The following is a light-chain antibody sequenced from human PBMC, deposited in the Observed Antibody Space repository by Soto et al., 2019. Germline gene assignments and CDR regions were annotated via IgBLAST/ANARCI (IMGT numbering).Light chain of an antibody. CDR3: SSYTSSSTPVV. J-gene: IGLJ2*01. Sequence: QSALTQPASVSGSPGQSITISCTGTSSDVGGYNYVSWYQQHPGKAPKLMIYDVSNRPSGVSNRFSGSKSGNTASLTISGLQADYEADYYCSSYTSSSTPVVFGGGTKLTVL. V-gene: IGLV2-14*01. CDR2: DVS. CDR1: SSDVGGYNY.